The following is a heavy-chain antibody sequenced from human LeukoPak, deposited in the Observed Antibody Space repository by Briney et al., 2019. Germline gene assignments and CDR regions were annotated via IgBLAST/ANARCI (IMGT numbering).Heavy chain of an antibody. Sequence: SETLSLTCTVSGGSVSSGSYYWSWIRQPPGKGLEWIGYIYYSGSTNYNPSLKSRVTISVDTSKNQFSLKPSSVTAADTAVYYCASSYSSGWYWFDPWGQGTLVTVSS. CDR3: ASSYSSGWYWFDP. V-gene: IGHV4-61*01. CDR2: IYYSGST. CDR1: GGSVSSGSYY. J-gene: IGHJ5*02. D-gene: IGHD6-19*01.